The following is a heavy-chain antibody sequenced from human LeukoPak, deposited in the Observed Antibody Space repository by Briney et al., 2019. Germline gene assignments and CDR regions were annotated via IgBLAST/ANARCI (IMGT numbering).Heavy chain of an antibody. V-gene: IGHV4-34*01. D-gene: IGHD6-19*01. J-gene: IGHJ4*02. Sequence: PSETLSLTCAVYGGSFSGYYWSWIRQPPGKGLEWIGETNHSGSTNYNPSLKSRVTISVDTSKNQFSLKLSSVTAADTAVYYCARGGGSGKLDYWGQGTLVTVSS. CDR1: GGSFSGYY. CDR2: TNHSGST. CDR3: ARGGGSGKLDY.